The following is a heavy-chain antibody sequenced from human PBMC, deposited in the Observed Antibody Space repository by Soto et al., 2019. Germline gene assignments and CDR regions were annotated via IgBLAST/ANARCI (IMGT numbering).Heavy chain of an antibody. J-gene: IGHJ4*02. CDR2: ISYDGSNK. V-gene: IGHV3-30-3*01. D-gene: IGHD6-13*01. CDR1: GFTFSSYA. Sequence: PGGSLRLSCAASGFTFSSYAMHWVRQAPGKGLEWVAVISYDGSNKYYADYVKGRFTISRDNSKNTLYLQMNSLRAEDTDVYYCARDLSSSWYHDYWGQGTLVTVSS. CDR3: ARDLSSSWYHDY.